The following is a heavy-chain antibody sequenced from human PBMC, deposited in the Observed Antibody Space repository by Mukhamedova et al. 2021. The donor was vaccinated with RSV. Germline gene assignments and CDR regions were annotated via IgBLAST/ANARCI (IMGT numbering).Heavy chain of an antibody. Sequence: GGTSEYGASVKGRFTISRDDSKNIVYLEMSSLTTEDTAVYYCVRDLGGGVHHYYMDVWGSGTPVTVSS. CDR3: VRDLGGGVHHYYMDV. D-gene: IGHD3-16*01. CDR2: GGTS. J-gene: IGHJ6*03. V-gene: IGHV3-49*02.